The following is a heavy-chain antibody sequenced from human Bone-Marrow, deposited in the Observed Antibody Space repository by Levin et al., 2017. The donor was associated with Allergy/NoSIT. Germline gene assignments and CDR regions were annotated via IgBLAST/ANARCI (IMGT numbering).Heavy chain of an antibody. Sequence: PGGSLRLSCAASGFTFSDYYMSWIRQAPGKGLQWVSYISSSGSHIDSADSVKGRFTISRDNARNSMYLQMNSLRAEDTAVYYCARDRVSSTYYDRHYYSYHGIDVWGQGTTVTVSS. CDR1: GFTFSDYY. J-gene: IGHJ6*02. CDR3: ARDRVSSTYYDRHYYSYHGIDV. CDR2: ISSSGSHI. V-gene: IGHV3-11*01. D-gene: IGHD1-26*01.